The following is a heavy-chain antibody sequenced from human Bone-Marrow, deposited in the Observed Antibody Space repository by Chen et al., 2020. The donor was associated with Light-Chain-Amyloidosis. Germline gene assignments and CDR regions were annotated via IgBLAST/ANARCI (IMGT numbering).Heavy chain of an antibody. Sequence: QVQLVESGGGVVQPGRSLRLSCAASGFTFSSYGMHWVRQAPGKGLEWVAVISYDGSNKYYADSVKGRFTISRDNSKNTLYLQMNSLRAEDTALYYCAKGHDYGDYGEYYFDYWGQGTLVTVSS. J-gene: IGHJ4*02. CDR2: ISYDGSNK. CDR1: GFTFSSYG. V-gene: IGHV3-30*18. CDR3: AKGHDYGDYGEYYFDY. D-gene: IGHD4-17*01.